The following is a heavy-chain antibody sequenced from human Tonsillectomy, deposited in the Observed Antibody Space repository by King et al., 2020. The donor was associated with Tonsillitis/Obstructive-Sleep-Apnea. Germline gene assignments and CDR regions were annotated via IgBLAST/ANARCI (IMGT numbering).Heavy chain of an antibody. CDR3: TRYPTQYSGDVRPSYSYMDV. V-gene: IGHV3-33*01. CDR2: IWRDGSQK. D-gene: IGHD5-12*01. J-gene: IGHJ6*03. CDR1: GFIFRTYG. Sequence: VQLVESGGGVVQPGRSLRLSCRASGFIFRTYGMHWVRQAPGKGLEWVAIIWRDGSQKDYVDSVKGRFTVSRDNSKNTLYLQMNSLRSDDTAVYYCTRYPTQYSGDVRPSYSYMDVWGKGTSVTVSS.